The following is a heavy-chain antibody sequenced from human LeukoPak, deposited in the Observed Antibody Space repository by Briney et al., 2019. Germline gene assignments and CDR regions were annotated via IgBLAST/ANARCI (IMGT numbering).Heavy chain of an antibody. D-gene: IGHD3-10*01. CDR1: RFSPCKFT. J-gene: IGHJ6*02. V-gene: IGHV3-7*04. Sequence: GSLRLSRAASRFSPCKFTTRAGRHTPQKRQERGASIKHDGSEIKCVDYVKGRFSISRDNAKNSLYLQVYSLRVEDTAGYYCAGWYGGSGSWVLDVWGRGTTVSVSS. CDR2: IKHDGSEI. CDR3: AGWYGGSGSWVLDV.